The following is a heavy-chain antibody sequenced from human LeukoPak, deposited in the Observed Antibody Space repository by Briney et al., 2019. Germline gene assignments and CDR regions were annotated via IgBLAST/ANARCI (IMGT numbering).Heavy chain of an antibody. J-gene: IGHJ5*02. D-gene: IGHD6-6*01. V-gene: IGHV3-48*01. CDR3: ARAPPYSSSSFWFDP. CDR2: ISSASNTI. CDR1: GFTFSSHS. Sequence: PGESLRLSCAASGFTFSSHSMNWVRQAPGKGLEWVSYISSASNTIYYADSVKGRFTISRDNSKNTLYLQMNSLRAEDTAVYYCARAPPYSSSSFWFDPWGQGTLVTVSS.